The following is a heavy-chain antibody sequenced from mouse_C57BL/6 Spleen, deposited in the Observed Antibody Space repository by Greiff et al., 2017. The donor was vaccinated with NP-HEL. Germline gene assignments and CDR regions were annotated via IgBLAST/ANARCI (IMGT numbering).Heavy chain of an antibody. CDR1: GYTFTSYW. D-gene: IGHD1-1*01. Sequence: EVQRVESGTVLARPGASVKMSCKTSGYTFTSYWMHWVKQRPGQGLEWIGAIYPGNSDTSYNQKFKGKAKLTAVTSASTAYMELSSLTNEDSAVYYCTRDYYGSNWYFDVWGTGTTVTVSS. V-gene: IGHV1-5*01. CDR2: IYPGNSDT. CDR3: TRDYYGSNWYFDV. J-gene: IGHJ1*03.